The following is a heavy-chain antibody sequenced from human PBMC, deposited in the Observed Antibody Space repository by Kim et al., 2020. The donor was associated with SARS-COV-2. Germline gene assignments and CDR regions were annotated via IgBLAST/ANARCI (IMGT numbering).Heavy chain of an antibody. CDR3: AKDDGEGELRWARMDV. CDR1: GFTFDDYA. J-gene: IGHJ6*02. CDR2: ISWNSGSI. D-gene: IGHD4-17*01. Sequence: GGSLRLSCAASGFTFDDYAMHWVRQAPGKGLEWVSGISWNSGSIGYADSVKGRFTISRDNAKNSLYLQMNSLRAEDTALYYCAKDDGEGELRWARMDVWGQGTTVTVSS. V-gene: IGHV3-9*01.